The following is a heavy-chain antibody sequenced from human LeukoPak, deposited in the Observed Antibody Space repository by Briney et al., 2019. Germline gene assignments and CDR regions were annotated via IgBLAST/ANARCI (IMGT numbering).Heavy chain of an antibody. CDR1: GYTFTGYC. J-gene: IGHJ4*02. D-gene: IGHD2-15*01. Sequence: ASVKVSCKASGYTFTGYCMHWVRQAPGQGLEWMGRINPNSGGTNYAQKFQGRVTMTRDTSISTAYMELSRLRSDDTAVYYCARARRLDYSTPLTGWGQGTLVTVSS. CDR2: INPNSGGT. CDR3: ARARRLDYSTPLTG. V-gene: IGHV1-2*06.